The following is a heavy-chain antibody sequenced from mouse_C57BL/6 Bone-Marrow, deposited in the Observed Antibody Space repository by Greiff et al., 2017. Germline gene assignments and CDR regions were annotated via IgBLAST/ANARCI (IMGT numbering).Heavy chain of an antibody. CDR2: INSDGGST. V-gene: IGHV5-2*01. CDR1: EYEFPSHD. J-gene: IGHJ3*01. CDR3: ARDSTGRFAY. Sequence: EVHLVESGGGLVQPGESLKLSCESNEYEFPSHDMSWVRKTPEKRLELVAAINSDGGSTYYPDTMESRFIISRDNTKKTLYLQMSSLRSEDTAVXYCARDSTGRFAYWGQGTLVTVSA. D-gene: IGHD3-2*02.